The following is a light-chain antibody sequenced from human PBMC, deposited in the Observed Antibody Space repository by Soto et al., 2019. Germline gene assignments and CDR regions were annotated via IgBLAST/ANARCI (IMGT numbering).Light chain of an antibody. Sequence: QSALTQPASVSESPGQSITISCTGTSSDVGASDFVSWYQQHPGKAPELIIYEISNRPSGVSSRFSGSKSGNTASLTISGLQAEDESDYYCSPYAGSSNVFGTGTKVTVL. V-gene: IGLV2-14*01. CDR3: SPYAGSSNV. CDR1: SSDVGASDF. CDR2: EIS. J-gene: IGLJ1*01.